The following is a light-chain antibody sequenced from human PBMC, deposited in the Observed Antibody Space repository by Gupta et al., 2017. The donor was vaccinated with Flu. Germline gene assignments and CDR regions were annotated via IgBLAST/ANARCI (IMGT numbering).Light chain of an antibody. CDR1: QTINNDY. CDR2: GAS. J-gene: IGKJ2*03. CDR3: QYYGTSPLYS. V-gene: IGKV3-20*01. Sequence: EIVLTQSPGALYLSPGERATLSCRATQTINNDYLTWYQQKPGQAPRLLIYGASSRATGIPDRFSGSGSGTDFTLTISRLEPEDFAVYYCQYYGTSPLYSFGQGTKLEIK.